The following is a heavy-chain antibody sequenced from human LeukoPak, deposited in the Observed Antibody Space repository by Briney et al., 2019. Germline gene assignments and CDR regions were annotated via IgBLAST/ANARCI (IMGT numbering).Heavy chain of an antibody. D-gene: IGHD3-10*01. V-gene: IGHV1-69*05. CDR1: GGTFSSYA. J-gene: IGHJ4*02. CDR2: IIPIFGTA. Sequence: ASVKVSCKASGGTFSSYAISWVRQAPGQGLEWMGGIIPIFGTANYAQKFQGRVTITTDESTSTAYMELSSLRSEDTAVYYCASPRTMARGAKGAFDYWGQGTLVTVSS. CDR3: ASPRTMARGAKGAFDY.